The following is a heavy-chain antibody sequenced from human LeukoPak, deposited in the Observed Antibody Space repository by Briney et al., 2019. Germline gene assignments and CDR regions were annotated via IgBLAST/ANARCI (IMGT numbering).Heavy chain of an antibody. CDR2: INHSGST. CDR3: ARQKYYYDSSGYYYGLWVDY. D-gene: IGHD3-22*01. V-gene: IGHV4-34*01. Sequence: PSETLSLTCAVYGGSFSGYYWSWIRQPPGKGLEWIGEINHSGSTNYNPSLKSRVTISVDTSKNQFSLKLSSVTAADTAVYYCARQKYYYDSSGYYYGLWVDYWGQGTLVTVSS. CDR1: GGSFSGYY. J-gene: IGHJ4*02.